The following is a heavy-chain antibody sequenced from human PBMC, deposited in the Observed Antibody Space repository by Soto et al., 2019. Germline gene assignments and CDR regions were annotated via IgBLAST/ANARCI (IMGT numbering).Heavy chain of an antibody. D-gene: IGHD4-4*01. Sequence: GESLKISCKGSGYSFTSYWIGWVRQMPGKGLEWMGIIYPGDSDTRYSPSFQGQVTISADKSISTAYLQWSSLKASDTAMYYCARQEDYYSNSEYYFDYWGQGTLVTVSS. CDR1: GYSFTSYW. CDR3: ARQEDYYSNSEYYFDY. J-gene: IGHJ4*02. CDR2: IYPGDSDT. V-gene: IGHV5-51*01.